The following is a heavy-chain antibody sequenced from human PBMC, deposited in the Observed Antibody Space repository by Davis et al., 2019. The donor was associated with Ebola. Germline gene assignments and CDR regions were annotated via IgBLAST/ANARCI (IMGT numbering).Heavy chain of an antibody. Sequence: MPSETLSLTCTVSGGSISSYYWSWIRQPPGKGLEWIGYIYYSGSTNYNPSLKSRVTISVDTSKNQFSLKLSSVTAADTAVYYCAREAAMALDYWGQGTLVTVSS. D-gene: IGHD5-18*01. J-gene: IGHJ4*02. CDR3: AREAAMALDY. CDR1: GGSISSYY. V-gene: IGHV4-59*01. CDR2: IYYSGST.